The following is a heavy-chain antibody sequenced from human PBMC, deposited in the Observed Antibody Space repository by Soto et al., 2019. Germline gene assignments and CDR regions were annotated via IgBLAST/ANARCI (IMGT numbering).Heavy chain of an antibody. CDR3: ARVGGLAVAGRAHYYYYGMDV. Sequence: PSETLSLTCTVSGGSVSSGSYYWSWIRQPPGKGLEWIGYIYYSGSTNYNPSLKSRVTISVDTSKNQFSLKLSSVTAADTAVYYCARVGGLAVAGRAHYYYYGMDVWGQGTTVAVSS. D-gene: IGHD6-19*01. V-gene: IGHV4-61*01. CDR2: IYYSGST. J-gene: IGHJ6*02. CDR1: GGSVSSGSYY.